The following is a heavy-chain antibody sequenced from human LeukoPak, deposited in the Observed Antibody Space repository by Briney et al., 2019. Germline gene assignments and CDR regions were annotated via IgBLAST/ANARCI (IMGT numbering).Heavy chain of an antibody. CDR2: ISGSGSST. J-gene: IGHJ4*02. CDR1: GFTFDDYA. V-gene: IGHV3-23*01. Sequence: QSGGSLRLSCAASGFTFDDYAMHWVRQVPGKGLEWVSAISGSGSSTYYADSVKGRFTISRDNSKNTLYLQMNSLRAEDTAVYYCAKDGSGSYLPGYWGQGTLVTVSS. D-gene: IGHD1-26*01. CDR3: AKDGSGSYLPGY.